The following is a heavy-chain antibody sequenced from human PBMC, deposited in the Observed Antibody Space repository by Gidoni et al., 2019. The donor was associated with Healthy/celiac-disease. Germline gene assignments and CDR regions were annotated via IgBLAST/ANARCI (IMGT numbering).Heavy chain of an antibody. J-gene: IGHJ4*02. D-gene: IGHD3-3*01. V-gene: IGHV3-74*01. Sequence: EVQLVESGGGLVQPGGSLRLSCAASGFTFSSYWMHWVRQAPGKGLVWVSRINSDGSSTSYADSVKGRFTISRDNAKNTLYLQMNSLRAEDTAVYYCARAGAYYDFWSGYYGHFDYWGQGTLVTVSS. CDR2: INSDGSST. CDR3: ARAGAYYDFWSGYYGHFDY. CDR1: GFTFSSYW.